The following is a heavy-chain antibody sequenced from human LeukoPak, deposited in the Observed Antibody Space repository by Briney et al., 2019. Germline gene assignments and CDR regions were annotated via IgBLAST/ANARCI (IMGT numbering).Heavy chain of an antibody. V-gene: IGHV3-7*01. CDR2: IKQDGSEK. D-gene: IGHD5-18*01. J-gene: IGHJ3*02. CDR1: GFTFSSYW. Sequence: PGGSLRLSCAASGFTFSSYWISWVRQAPGKGLEWVANIKQDGSEKYYVDSVKGRFTISRDNAKNSLYLQMNSLRAEDTAVYYCARENVDTAMVNDAFDIWGQGTMVTVSS. CDR3: ARENVDTAMVNDAFDI.